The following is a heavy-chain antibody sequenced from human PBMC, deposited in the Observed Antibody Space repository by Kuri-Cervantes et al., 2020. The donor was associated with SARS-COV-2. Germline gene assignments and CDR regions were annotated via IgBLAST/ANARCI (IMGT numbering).Heavy chain of an antibody. Sequence: ASVKVSCKASGYTFTGYYMHWVRQAPGQGLEWMGWINPNSGGTNYAQKFQGWVTMTRDTSISTVYMELSSLRSEDTAMYYCARSGPGAISREDGACDIWGQGTMVTVSS. J-gene: IGHJ3*02. CDR2: INPNSGGT. CDR1: GYTFTGYY. CDR3: ARSGPGAISREDGACDI. V-gene: IGHV1-2*04. D-gene: IGHD5-24*01.